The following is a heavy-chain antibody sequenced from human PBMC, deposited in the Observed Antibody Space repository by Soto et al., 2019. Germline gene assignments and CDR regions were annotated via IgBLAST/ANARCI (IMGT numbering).Heavy chain of an antibody. V-gene: IGHV3-9*01. CDR3: AKDISLLGRYYYGMDV. Sequence: PGGSLRLSCAASGFTFDDYAMHWVRQAPGKGLEWVSGISWNSGSIGYADSVKGRFTISRDNAKNSLYLQMNSLRAEDTALYYCAKDISLLGRYYYGMDVWGQGTTVTVSS. CDR2: ISWNSGSI. J-gene: IGHJ6*02. CDR1: GFTFDDYA. D-gene: IGHD3-16*01.